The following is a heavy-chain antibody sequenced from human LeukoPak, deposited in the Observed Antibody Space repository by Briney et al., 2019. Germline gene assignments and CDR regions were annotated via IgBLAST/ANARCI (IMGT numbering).Heavy chain of an antibody. J-gene: IGHJ4*02. V-gene: IGHV3-30*02. D-gene: IGHD3-10*01. CDR2: IWYDGSNK. Sequence: GGSLRLSCAASGFTFSSYGMHWVRQAPGKGLEWVAVIWYDGSNKYYADSVKGRFTISRDNSKNTLYLQMNSLRAEDTAVYYCAKGNMVRDPFDYWGQGTLVTVSS. CDR3: AKGNMVRDPFDY. CDR1: GFTFSSYG.